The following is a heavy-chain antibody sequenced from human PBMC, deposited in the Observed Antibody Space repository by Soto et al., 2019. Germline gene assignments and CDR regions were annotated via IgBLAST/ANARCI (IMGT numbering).Heavy chain of an antibody. CDR1: GGAISDARFY. CDR2: IFYSGTT. J-gene: IGHJ5*02. V-gene: IGHV4-39*01. CDR3: ARQKWEQPKWFDP. Sequence: QLQLQESGPGLVKPSETLSLTCSLSGGAISDARFYWGWIRKTPGKGLEWIGSIFYSGTTFFNPALQSRVTISVDTSENQVSLKLSSVTAADTALYFCARQKWEQPKWFDPWGQGTLVTVSS. D-gene: IGHD1-26*01.